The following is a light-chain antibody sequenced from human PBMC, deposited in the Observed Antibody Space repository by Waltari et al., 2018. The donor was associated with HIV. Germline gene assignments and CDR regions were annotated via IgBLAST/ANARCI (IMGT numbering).Light chain of an antibody. CDR1: TSDVGTYNY. CDR2: DVS. CDR3: SSYTIRTTLE. V-gene: IGLV2-14*03. J-gene: IGLJ2*01. Sequence: QSALTQPASVSGSPGQSITISCTGTTSDVGTYNYFSWYQQHPGEAPKLLIYDVSNRPSGVSNRFSGSKSGNTASLTISGLQAEDEADYYCSSYTIRTTLEFGGGTKLTVL.